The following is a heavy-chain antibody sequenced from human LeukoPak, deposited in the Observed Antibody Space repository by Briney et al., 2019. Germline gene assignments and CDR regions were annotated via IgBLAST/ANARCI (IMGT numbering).Heavy chain of an antibody. J-gene: IGHJ4*02. V-gene: IGHV3-66*01. CDR3: AGGVNVAHSD. CDR1: GFTVSGNY. D-gene: IGHD1-26*01. CDR2: IYSGGST. Sequence: PGGSLSFSFEASGFTVSGNYWSGARQVPGKGLEWVSVIYSGGSTYYADSVKGRFTISRDNSKNTLYLQMNSLRAEDTAVYYCAGGVNVAHSDWGQGTLVTVSS.